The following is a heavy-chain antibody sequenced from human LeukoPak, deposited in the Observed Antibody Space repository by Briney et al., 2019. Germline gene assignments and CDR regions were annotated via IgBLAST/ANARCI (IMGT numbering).Heavy chain of an antibody. J-gene: IGHJ4*02. CDR2: INANSGGT. CDR1: GHTFTGYY. V-gene: IGHV1-2*02. Sequence: HRASAKVSCKASGHTFTGYYMHWVRQAPGQGLEWMGWINANSGGTNNAQKFQGRVTMTRDTSISTVYMELSRLRSDDTAVYYCARDQSSGWYGYWGQGTLVTVSS. CDR3: ARDQSSGWYGY. D-gene: IGHD6-19*01.